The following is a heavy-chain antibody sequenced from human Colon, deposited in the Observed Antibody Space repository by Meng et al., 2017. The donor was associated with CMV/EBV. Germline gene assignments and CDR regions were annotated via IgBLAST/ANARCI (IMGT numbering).Heavy chain of an antibody. J-gene: IGHJ4*02. V-gene: IGHV3-7*01. Sequence: GESLKISCVGSRFTFNNYWMNWVRQAPGEGLEWVANINEAGSLKYYVDSVKGRFTISRDNAKNSVYLQMNSLRAEDTAVYYCARDYCSSTSCRFDYWGQGTLVTVSS. CDR1: RFTFNNYW. CDR2: INEAGSLK. D-gene: IGHD2-2*01. CDR3: ARDYCSSTSCRFDY.